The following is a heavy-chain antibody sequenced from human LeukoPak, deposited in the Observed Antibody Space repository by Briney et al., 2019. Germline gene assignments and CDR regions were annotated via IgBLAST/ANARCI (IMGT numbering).Heavy chain of an antibody. J-gene: IGHJ1*01. CDR2: IYYSGRT. CDR1: GDSVSRSDSY. V-gene: IGHV4-39*01. Sequence: SETLSLTCSVSGDSVSRSDSYWDWIRQPPGTGLEWIGTIYYSGRTYYSPSLKSRVTMSVDPSNNQFSLNLRSVTAADTAVDYCARRRYYDGSGYLEWGQSTLLSVSS. CDR3: ARRRYYDGSGYLE. D-gene: IGHD3-22*01.